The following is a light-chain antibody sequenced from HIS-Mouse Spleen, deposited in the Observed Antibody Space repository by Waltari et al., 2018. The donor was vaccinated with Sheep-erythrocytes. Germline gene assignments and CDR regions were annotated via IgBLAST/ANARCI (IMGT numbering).Light chain of an antibody. CDR2: DVS. CDR3: CSYAGSYNHV. Sequence: QSALTQPRSVSGSPGQSVTISCTVTSSDVGGYNYVSCYQQHPGKAPKLMIYDVSKRPSGVPDRFSGSKSGNTASLTISGLQAEDEADYYCCSYAGSYNHVFATGTKVTVL. V-gene: IGLV2-11*01. CDR1: SSDVGGYNY. J-gene: IGLJ1*01.